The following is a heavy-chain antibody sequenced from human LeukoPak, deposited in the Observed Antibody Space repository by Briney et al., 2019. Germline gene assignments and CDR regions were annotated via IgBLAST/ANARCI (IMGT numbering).Heavy chain of an antibody. J-gene: IGHJ4*02. Sequence: GGSLRLSCSVSGFTFSTYVMHWVRQAPGKGLEYVSAISSNGDNTYYADSVKGRFTISGDNSKNTLYLQMSSLRADDTAVDYCVRGTGYWGQGTLVTVSS. CDR3: VRGTGY. V-gene: IGHV3-64D*06. CDR1: GFTFSTYV. CDR2: ISSNGDNT.